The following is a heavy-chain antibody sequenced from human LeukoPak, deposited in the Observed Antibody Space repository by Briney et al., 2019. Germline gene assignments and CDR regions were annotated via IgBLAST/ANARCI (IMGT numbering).Heavy chain of an antibody. D-gene: IGHD3-10*01. CDR2: IKQDGSEK. V-gene: IGHV3-7*04. CDR3: ARDQTGGLLWFGELFSAFDI. CDR1: GFTFSSYW. J-gene: IGHJ3*02. Sequence: QAGGSLRLSCAASGFTFSSYWMSCVRQAPGKGLEWVANIKQDGSEKYYVDSVKGRFTISRDNAKNSLYLQMNSLRAEDTAVYYCARDQTGGLLWFGELFSAFDIWGQGTMVTVSS.